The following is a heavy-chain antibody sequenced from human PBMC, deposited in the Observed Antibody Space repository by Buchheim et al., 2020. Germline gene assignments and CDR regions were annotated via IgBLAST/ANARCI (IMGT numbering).Heavy chain of an antibody. CDR2: IYYSGST. CDR3: ASHYYDSSGYYYEGGYFQH. Sequence: QVQLQESGPGLVKPSQTLSLTCTVSGGSIGSGGYYWSWIRQHPGKGLEWIGYIYYSGSTYYNPSLKSRVTISVDTSKNQFSLKLSSVTAADTAVYYCASHYYDSSGYYYEGGYFQHWGQGTL. D-gene: IGHD3-22*01. CDR1: GGSIGSGGYY. V-gene: IGHV4-31*03. J-gene: IGHJ1*01.